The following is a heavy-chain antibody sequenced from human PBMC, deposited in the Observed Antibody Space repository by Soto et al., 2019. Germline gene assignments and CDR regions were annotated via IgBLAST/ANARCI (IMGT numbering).Heavy chain of an antibody. J-gene: IGHJ4*02. CDR2: IIPIFGTA. Sequence: QVQLVQSGAEVKKPGSSVKVSCKASGGTFSSYAISWVRQAPGQGLEWMGGIIPIFGTANYAQKFQGRVKIKADESTSTAYMELRRLRSEDTAVYYCARSYDSSGYYGYFDYWGQGTLVTVSS. D-gene: IGHD3-22*01. CDR1: GGTFSSYA. CDR3: ARSYDSSGYYGYFDY. V-gene: IGHV1-69*01.